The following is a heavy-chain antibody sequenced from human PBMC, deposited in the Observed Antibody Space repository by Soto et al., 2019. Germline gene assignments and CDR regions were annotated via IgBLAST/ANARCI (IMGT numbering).Heavy chain of an antibody. V-gene: IGHV3-33*01. J-gene: IGHJ3*01. CDR3: ATNRWGAHANAFAV. CDR1: GFKFRNYG. D-gene: IGHD1-26*01. CDR2: IWYDGSNK. Sequence: QVQLVESGGGVVQPGRSLRLSCVASGFKFRNYGMHWVRQAPGKGPEWVAVIWYDGSNKKYVDSVKGRFTISRDNSKNTLYLQMSSLRSEDTAVYYCATNRWGAHANAFAVWGQGTMVIVS.